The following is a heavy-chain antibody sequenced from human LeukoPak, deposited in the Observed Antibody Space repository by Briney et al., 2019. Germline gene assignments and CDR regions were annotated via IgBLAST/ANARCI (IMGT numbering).Heavy chain of an antibody. CDR1: GGSFSGYY. J-gene: IGHJ4*02. Sequence: SETLSLTCAVYGGSFSGYYWSWIRQPPGKGLEWIGEINHSGSTNYNPSLKSRVTISVDTSKNQFSLKLSSVTAADTAVYYCARASSWHQYYFDYWGQGTLVTVSS. V-gene: IGHV4-34*01. CDR3: ARASSWHQYYFDY. D-gene: IGHD6-13*01. CDR2: INHSGST.